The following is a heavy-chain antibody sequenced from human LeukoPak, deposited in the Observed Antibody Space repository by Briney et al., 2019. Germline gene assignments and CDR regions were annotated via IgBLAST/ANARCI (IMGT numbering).Heavy chain of an antibody. CDR3: ARVSTVTTFYYYYGMDV. J-gene: IGHJ6*02. CDR1: GFTFSSYA. CDR2: ISYDGSNK. V-gene: IGHV3-30-3*01. D-gene: IGHD4-17*01. Sequence: GGSLRLSCEASGFTFSSYAMHWVRQAPGKGLEWVAVISYDGSNKYYADSVKGRFTISRDNSKNTLYLQMNSLRAEDTAVYYCARVSTVTTFYYYYGMDVWGQGTTVTVSS.